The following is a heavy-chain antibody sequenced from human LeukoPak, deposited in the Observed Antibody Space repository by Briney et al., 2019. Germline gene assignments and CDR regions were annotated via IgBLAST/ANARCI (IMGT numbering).Heavy chain of an antibody. CDR1: AYSISSGYY. V-gene: IGHV4-38-2*02. CDR2: IYHSGTT. D-gene: IGHD1-26*01. J-gene: IGHJ4*02. Sequence: PSETLSLTCTVSAYSISSGYYWGWIRQPPGKGLEWIGSIYHSGTTYYNPSLKSRVTISVDTSKNQFSLKLSSVTAADTAVYYCARARSLVGAVDYWGQGTLVTVSS. CDR3: ARARSLVGAVDY.